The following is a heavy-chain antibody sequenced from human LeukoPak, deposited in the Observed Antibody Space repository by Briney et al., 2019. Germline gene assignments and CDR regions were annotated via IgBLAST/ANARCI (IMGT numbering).Heavy chain of an antibody. D-gene: IGHD6-19*01. CDR3: ARYLRYSSGWFLFDY. CDR1: GGSISSYY. CDR2: IYYSGST. J-gene: IGHJ4*02. V-gene: IGHV4-59*08. Sequence: SETLSLTCTVSGGSISSYYWSWIRQPPVKGLEWIGYIYYSGSTNYNPSLKSRVTISVDTSKNQFSLKLSSVTAADTAVYYCARYLRYSSGWFLFDYWGQGTLVTVSS.